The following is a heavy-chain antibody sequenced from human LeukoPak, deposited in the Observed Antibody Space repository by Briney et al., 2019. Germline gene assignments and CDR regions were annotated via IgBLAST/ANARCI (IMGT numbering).Heavy chain of an antibody. CDR1: GFTFSSYE. D-gene: IGHD5-12*01. CDR2: ISSSGSTI. CDR3: ARDPVDFLFDY. V-gene: IGHV3-48*03. J-gene: IGHJ4*02. Sequence: GGPLRLSCAASGFTFSSYEMNWVRQAPGKGLEWVSYISSSGSTIYYADSVKGRFTISRDNAKNSLYLQMNSLRAEDTAVYYCARDPVDFLFDYWGQGTLVTVSS.